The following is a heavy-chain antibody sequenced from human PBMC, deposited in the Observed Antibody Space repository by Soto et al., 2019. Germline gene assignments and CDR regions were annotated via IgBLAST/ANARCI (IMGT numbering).Heavy chain of an antibody. Sequence: PGGSLRLSCAASGFTFSSYEMNWVRQAPGKGLEWVSYISSSGSTIYYADSVKGRFTISRDNAKNSLYLQMNSLRAEDTAVYYCARQQSLHSSTLVNYYYYYGMAVCGQGTTVTVSS. D-gene: IGHD6-13*01. J-gene: IGHJ6*02. CDR2: ISSSGSTI. CDR1: GFTFSSYE. V-gene: IGHV3-48*03. CDR3: ARQQSLHSSTLVNYYYYYGMAV.